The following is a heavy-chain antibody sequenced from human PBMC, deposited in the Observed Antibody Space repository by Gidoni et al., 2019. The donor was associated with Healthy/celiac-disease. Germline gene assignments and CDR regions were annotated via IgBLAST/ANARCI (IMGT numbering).Heavy chain of an antibody. D-gene: IGHD2-15*01. CDR3: ARDEREGGHEVAFDI. CDR2: IGYDGSNK. J-gene: IGHJ3*02. Sequence: QVQLVESGGGVVQPGRSLRLSCAASGFNFRSYGMHWVRQAPGKGLEWVAVIGYDGSNKYYADSVKGRFTISRDNSKNTLYLQMNSLRAEDTAVYYCARDEREGGHEVAFDIWGQGTMVTVSS. V-gene: IGHV3-33*01. CDR1: GFNFRSYG.